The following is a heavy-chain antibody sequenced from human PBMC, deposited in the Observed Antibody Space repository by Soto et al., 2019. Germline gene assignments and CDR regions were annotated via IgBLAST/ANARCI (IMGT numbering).Heavy chain of an antibody. CDR1: GFTVSNNY. CDR3: AKVNVVVVAATFEYEYYFDY. Sequence: GGSLRLSCVASGFTVSNNYMSWVRQAPGRGLVWVSAISNTGSTYYAGSVKGRSTISRDSSTNTLYLEVNSLRADDTAVYYCAKVNVVVVAATFEYEYYFDYWGQGTLVTVSS. V-gene: IGHV3-53*01. D-gene: IGHD2-15*01. CDR2: ISNTGST. J-gene: IGHJ4*02.